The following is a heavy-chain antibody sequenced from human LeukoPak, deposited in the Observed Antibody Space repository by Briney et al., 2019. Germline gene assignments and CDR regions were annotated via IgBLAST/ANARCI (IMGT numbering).Heavy chain of an antibody. Sequence: GGSLRLSCAASGFSFSSYNMNWLRQAPGKGLEWVSYISISSSLAYYADSVKGRFTISRDNGKNSLYLQMNNLRAEDTAVYYCAYHSGWYSAVFDSWGQGTLVTVSS. CDR1: GFSFSSYN. D-gene: IGHD6-19*01. CDR3: AYHSGWYSAVFDS. CDR2: ISISSSLA. V-gene: IGHV3-48*01. J-gene: IGHJ4*02.